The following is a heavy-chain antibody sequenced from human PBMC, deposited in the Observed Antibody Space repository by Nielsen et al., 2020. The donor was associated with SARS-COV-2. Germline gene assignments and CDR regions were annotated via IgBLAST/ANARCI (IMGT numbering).Heavy chain of an antibody. J-gene: IGHJ4*02. D-gene: IGHD3-16*01. V-gene: IGHV3-9*01. CDR2: ISWNSGSI. CDR1: GFTFDDYA. CDR3: AKLGEAVSY. Sequence: GGSLRLSCAASGFTFDDYAMHWVRQAPGKGLEWVSGISWNSGSIGYADSVKGRFTISRDNAKNSLYLQMNSLRAEDTALYYCAKLGEAVSYWGQGTLVTVSS.